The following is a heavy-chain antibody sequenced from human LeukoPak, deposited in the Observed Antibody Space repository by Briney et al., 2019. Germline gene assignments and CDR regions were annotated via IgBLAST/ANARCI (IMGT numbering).Heavy chain of an antibody. J-gene: IGHJ4*02. V-gene: IGHV1-2*02. CDR3: ARQYYDSSGYYSTHFDY. D-gene: IGHD3-22*01. CDR2: INPNSGGT. CDR1: GYTFTGYY. Sequence: ASVKVSCKASGYTFTGYYMHWVRQAPGQGLEWMGWINPNSGGTNYAQKFQGRVTMTRDTSISTAYMELSRLRSDDTAVYYCARQYYDSSGYYSTHFDYWGQGTLVTASS.